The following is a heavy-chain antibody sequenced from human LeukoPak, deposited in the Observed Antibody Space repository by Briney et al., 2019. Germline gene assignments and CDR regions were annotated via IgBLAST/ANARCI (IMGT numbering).Heavy chain of an antibody. D-gene: IGHD2-2*01. V-gene: IGHV3-53*01. CDR2: IYSGGST. Sequence: GGSLRLSCAASGFTVSTYYMTWVRQAPGKGLECVSVIYSGGSTYYADSVQGRFTVSRDNSKNTLYLQMNSLRAEDTAMYYCARGVGYCTSTTCLLPFDYWGQGTLVTVSS. CDR1: GFTVSTYY. J-gene: IGHJ4*02. CDR3: ARGVGYCTSTTCLLPFDY.